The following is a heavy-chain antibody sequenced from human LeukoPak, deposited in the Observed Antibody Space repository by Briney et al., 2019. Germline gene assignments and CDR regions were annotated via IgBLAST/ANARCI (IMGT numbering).Heavy chain of an antibody. CDR2: INHSGST. CDR3: ARALPYYYDSSGYYYSYAFDI. J-gene: IGHJ3*02. D-gene: IGHD3-22*01. V-gene: IGHV4-34*01. CDR1: GGSFSGYY. Sequence: SETLSLTCAVYGGSFSGYYWSWIRQPPGKGLEWIGEINHSGSTNYNPSLKSRVTISVDTSKNQFSLKLSSVTAADTAVYYCARALPYYYDSSGYYYSYAFDIWGQGTMVTVSS.